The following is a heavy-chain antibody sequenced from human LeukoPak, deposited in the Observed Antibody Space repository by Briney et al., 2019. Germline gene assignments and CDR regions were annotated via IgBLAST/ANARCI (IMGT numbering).Heavy chain of an antibody. V-gene: IGHV3-7*03. CDR2: IKQDGSEI. D-gene: IGHD3-9*01. CDR3: AKEVEDNILTAYYF. CDR1: GFTFSNYW. J-gene: IGHJ4*02. Sequence: GGSLRLSCAASGFTFSNYWMGWVRQAPGKGLEWVANIKQDGSEIYYVDSVKGRFTISRDTAKDSLYLQMNSLRAEDTAVYYCAKEVEDNILTAYYFWGQGTLVTVSS.